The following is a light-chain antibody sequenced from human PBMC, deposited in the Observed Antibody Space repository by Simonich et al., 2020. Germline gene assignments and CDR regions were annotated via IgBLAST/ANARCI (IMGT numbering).Light chain of an antibody. J-gene: IGLJ1*01. CDR3: CSYAGSYRGV. Sequence: QSALTQPASVSGSPGQSITISCTGTSSDVGGYNYVSWYQQHPGKAPKLMIYDVSKRPSGVPDRFSGSKSGNTASLTISGLQAEDDADYYCCSYAGSYRGVFGTGTKVTVL. V-gene: IGLV2-11*01. CDR1: SSDVGGYNY. CDR2: DVS.